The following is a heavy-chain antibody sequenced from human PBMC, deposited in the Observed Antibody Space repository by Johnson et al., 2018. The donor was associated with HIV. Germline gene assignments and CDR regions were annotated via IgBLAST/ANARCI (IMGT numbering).Heavy chain of an antibody. CDR1: GFTFSSYG. CDR3: AKGGVPYCGGDCYDAFDI. V-gene: IGHV3-30*02. D-gene: IGHD2-21*01. CDR2: IRYDGSNK. J-gene: IGHJ3*02. Sequence: VQLVESGGGVVQPGGSLRLSCAASGFTFSSYGMHWVRQAPGKGLEWVVFIRYDGSNKYYADSVKGRFTISRDNSKNTLYLQMNSLRAEDTAVYYCAKGGVPYCGGDCYDAFDIWGQGTMVTVSS.